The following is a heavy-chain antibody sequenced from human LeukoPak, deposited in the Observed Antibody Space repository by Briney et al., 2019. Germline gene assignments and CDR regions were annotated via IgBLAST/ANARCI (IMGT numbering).Heavy chain of an antibody. D-gene: IGHD5-18*01. CDR3: AKDRLSGVDTAMVYYYGMDV. CDR1: GFTFDDYT. Sequence: GGSLRLSCAASGFTFDDYTMHWVRQAPGKGLEWVSLISWDGGSTYYADSVKGRFTISRDNSKNSLYLQMNSLRTEDTALYYCAKDRLSGVDTAMVYYYGMDVWGQGTTVTVSS. V-gene: IGHV3-43*01. CDR2: ISWDGGST. J-gene: IGHJ6*02.